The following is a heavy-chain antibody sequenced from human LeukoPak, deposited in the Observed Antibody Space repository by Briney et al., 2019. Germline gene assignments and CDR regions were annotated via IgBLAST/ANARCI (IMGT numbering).Heavy chain of an antibody. D-gene: IGHD1-26*01. J-gene: IGHJ4*02. CDR2: ISSSGSTM. CDR3: ARGSGSYW. Sequence: PGGSLRLSCAASGFTFSNYEMNWVRQAPGKGLEWVSYISSSGSTMYYADSVKGRFTISRDNAKNSLFLQMNSLRAEDTAVYYCARGSGSYWWGQGTLVTVSS. V-gene: IGHV3-48*03. CDR1: GFTFSNYE.